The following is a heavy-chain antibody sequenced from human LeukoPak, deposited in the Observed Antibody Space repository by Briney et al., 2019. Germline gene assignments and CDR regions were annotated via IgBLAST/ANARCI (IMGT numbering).Heavy chain of an antibody. D-gene: IGHD4-17*01. V-gene: IGHV3-64D*09. CDR3: VKATVTSSYFDYFDS. Sequence: GGSLRLSCSASGFSFSICSTHWVRQAPGKGLEYVSAIGNNGDHTNYADSVKGRFTISRDNSKNTLYLQMSSLRAEDTAVYYCVKATVTSSYFDYFDSWGQGTRVTVSS. CDR1: GFSFSICS. J-gene: IGHJ4*02. CDR2: IGNNGDHT.